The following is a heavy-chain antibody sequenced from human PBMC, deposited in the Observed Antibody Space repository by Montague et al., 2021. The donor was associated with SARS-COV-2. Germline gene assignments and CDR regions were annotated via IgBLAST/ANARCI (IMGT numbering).Heavy chain of an antibody. D-gene: IGHD3-3*01. Sequence: SETLSLTCTVSGASISSRSYYWGWIRQPPGKGLEWIGFKYYSGSTHYSPTPKSRVTISVDTSKNQFSLKLSSVTAADTAVYYCATLPSSTTIFGVVQGYYFDDWGQGTLVTVPS. J-gene: IGHJ4*02. CDR1: GASISSRSYY. V-gene: IGHV4-39*01. CDR2: KYYSGST. CDR3: ATLPSSTTIFGVVQGYYFDD.